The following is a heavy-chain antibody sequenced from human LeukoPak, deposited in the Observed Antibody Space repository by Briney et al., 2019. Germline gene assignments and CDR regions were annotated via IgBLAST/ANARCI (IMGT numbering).Heavy chain of an antibody. Sequence: KPGGSLRLSCAASGFTLSSYNMKWVRQAPGKGLEWVSSISYRSSDIEYVDSVKGRFTISRDNAKQLLYLQMSRLRAEDTAVYYCARAESPRPFEYWGQGTLVTVSS. CDR1: GFTLSSYN. V-gene: IGHV3-21*01. CDR2: ISYRSSDI. D-gene: IGHD3-10*01. CDR3: ARAESPRPFEY. J-gene: IGHJ4*02.